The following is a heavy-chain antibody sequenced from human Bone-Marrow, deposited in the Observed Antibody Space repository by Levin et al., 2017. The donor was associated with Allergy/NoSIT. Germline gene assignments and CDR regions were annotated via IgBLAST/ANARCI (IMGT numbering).Heavy chain of an antibody. CDR2: ISTHGRYT. V-gene: IGHV3-23*01. Sequence: LSLTCAASGVSFGNEGMAWVRQPPGKGLECVSAISTHGRYTYYTDSVKGRFTISRDNSRNTLYLEMNSLTVEDTALYFCAKTGPLYLDHWGQGTLVTVSS. D-gene: IGHD1-1*01. CDR1: GVSFGNEG. J-gene: IGHJ4*02. CDR3: AKTGPLYLDH.